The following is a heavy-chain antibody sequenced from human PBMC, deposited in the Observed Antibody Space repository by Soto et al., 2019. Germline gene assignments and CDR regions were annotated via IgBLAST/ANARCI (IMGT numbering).Heavy chain of an antibody. D-gene: IGHD3-3*01. J-gene: IGHJ6*03. Sequence: SETLSLTCIVSGCSFSSGSYYWSWIRQPPGKGLEGIGYSYDSGSTYYNPSLKSRVTISVDTSKNQFSLKLSSETAADTAVYYCARGPHEFWSGYYKDGYYMDVWGKGTTVTVSS. CDR2: SYDSGST. CDR3: ARGPHEFWSGYYKDGYYMDV. CDR1: GCSFSSGSYY. V-gene: IGHV4-39*01.